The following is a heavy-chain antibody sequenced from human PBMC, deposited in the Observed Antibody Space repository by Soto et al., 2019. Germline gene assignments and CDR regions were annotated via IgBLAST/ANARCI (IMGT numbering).Heavy chain of an antibody. D-gene: IGHD2-2*01. CDR3: ARDLGGYCSTTSCLPFDY. V-gene: IGHV4-61*01. CDR1: GGSVSIGSYY. J-gene: IGHJ4*02. Sequence: SETVSLTCTVSGGSVSIGSYYWSWIRQPPGKALEWIGYIYYSGGTDYNPSLKSRVTISLDTSKNQFSLELTSVTAADTAMYYCARDLGGYCSTTSCLPFDYWGQGTLVTVSS. CDR2: IYYSGGT.